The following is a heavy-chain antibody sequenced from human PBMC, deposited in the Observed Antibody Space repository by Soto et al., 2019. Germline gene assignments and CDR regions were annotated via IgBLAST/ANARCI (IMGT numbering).Heavy chain of an antibody. CDR2: ISGSGGST. V-gene: IGHV3-23*01. J-gene: IGHJ6*03. CDR1: GFTFSSYA. D-gene: IGHD7-27*01. CDR3: AKASGAAYYYFYYHMDV. Sequence: GGSLRLSCAASGFTFSSYAMSWVRQAPGKGLEWVSGISGSGGSTYYAESVKGRFTISRDNSKNTLYLQMNSLRAEDTAVYYCAKASGAAYYYFYYHMDVWGKGTTVTVSS.